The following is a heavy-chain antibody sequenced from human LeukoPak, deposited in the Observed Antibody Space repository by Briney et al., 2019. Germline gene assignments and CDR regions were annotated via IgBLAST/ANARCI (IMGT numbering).Heavy chain of an antibody. CDR1: GFTFSDYY. D-gene: IGHD1-14*01. CDR3: ASQIEPYYFDY. Sequence: GGSLRLSCAASGFTFSDYYMSWIRRAPGKGLEWVSCISSTDSTIYYADSVKGRFTISRDNAKNSLYLQMNSLRAEDTAVYYCASQIEPYYFDYWGQGTLVTVSS. CDR2: ISSTDSTI. V-gene: IGHV3-11*01. J-gene: IGHJ4*02.